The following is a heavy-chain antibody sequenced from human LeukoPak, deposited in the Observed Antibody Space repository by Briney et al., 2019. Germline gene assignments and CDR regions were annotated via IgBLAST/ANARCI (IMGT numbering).Heavy chain of an antibody. V-gene: IGHV3-7*01. CDR2: IKQDGSEK. J-gene: IGHJ4*02. CDR1: GFTVSSYW. D-gene: IGHD6-19*01. CDR3: ARGLASGLLFDY. Sequence: GGSLRLSCAASGFTVSSYWMSWVRQAPGKGLEWVANIKQDGSEKYYVDSVKGRFTISRDNAKNSLCLQMNSLRAEDTAVYYCARGLASGLLFDYWGQGTLVTVSS.